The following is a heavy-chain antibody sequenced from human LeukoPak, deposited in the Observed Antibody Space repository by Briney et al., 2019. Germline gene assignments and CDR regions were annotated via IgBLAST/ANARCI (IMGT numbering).Heavy chain of an antibody. D-gene: IGHD6-13*01. V-gene: IGHV3-64*01. CDR1: GFTFSSYA. J-gene: IGHJ4*02. CDR3: ARWAGAAALDY. CDR2: ISSNGGST. Sequence: GGSLRLSCAASGFTFSSYAMHWLRQAPGKGLEYISAISSNGGSTYYANSVKGRFTISRDNSKNTLYLQLGSLRAEDMAVYYCARWAGAAALDYWGQGTLVTVSS.